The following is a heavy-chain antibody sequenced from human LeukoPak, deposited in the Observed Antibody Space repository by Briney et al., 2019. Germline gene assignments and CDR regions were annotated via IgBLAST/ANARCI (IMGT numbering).Heavy chain of an antibody. V-gene: IGHV3-30-3*01. D-gene: IGHD6-6*01. CDR3: ARYSSSST. CDR2: ISYDGSNK. CDR1: GFTFSSYA. J-gene: IGHJ4*02. Sequence: GGSLRLSCAASGFTFSSYAMHWVRQAPGKGLEWVAVISYDGSNKYYADSVKGRFTISRDNSENTLYLQMNSLRAEHTAVYYCARYSSSSTWGQGTLVTVSS.